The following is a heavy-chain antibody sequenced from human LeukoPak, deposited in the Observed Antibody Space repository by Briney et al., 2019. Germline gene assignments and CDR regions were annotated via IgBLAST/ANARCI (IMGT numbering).Heavy chain of an antibody. CDR2: IIPILGIA. CDR1: GGTFSSYA. D-gene: IGHD6-6*01. Sequence: SVKVSCKASGGTFSSYAISWVRQAPGQGLEWMGRIIPILGIANYAQKFQGRVTITADKSTSTAYMELSSLRSVDTAVYYCARASSSSSGYWGQGTLVTVSS. CDR3: ARASSSSSGY. J-gene: IGHJ4*02. V-gene: IGHV1-69*04.